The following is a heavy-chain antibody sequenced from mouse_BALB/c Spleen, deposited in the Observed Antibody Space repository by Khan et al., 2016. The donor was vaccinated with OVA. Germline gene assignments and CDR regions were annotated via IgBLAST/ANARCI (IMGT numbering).Heavy chain of an antibody. Sequence: QIQLVQSGPELKKPGETVKISCKASGYTFTNYGMNWVKQAPGKGFKWMGWINTNTGEPTYDEEFKGRLVFSLETSSNTAYLQINSLKNEDTATYFCAKEITSLFDYWGQGTSLTVSS. CDR1: GYTFTNYG. D-gene: IGHD1-1*01. CDR2: INTNTGEP. V-gene: IGHV9-3*02. J-gene: IGHJ2*02. CDR3: AKEITSLFDY.